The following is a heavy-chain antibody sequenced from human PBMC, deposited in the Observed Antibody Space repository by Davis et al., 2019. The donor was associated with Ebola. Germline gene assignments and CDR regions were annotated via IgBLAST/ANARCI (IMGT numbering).Heavy chain of an antibody. Sequence: GESLKISCKGSGYSFSGYWIGWVRQMPGKGLEWMGVIYPGDSDTRYSPSFQGQVTFSADKSISTAYMQWSSLEASDTAMYYCARLQLIAADVTDRPLDYWGQGTLVTVSS. CDR1: GYSFSGYW. CDR3: ARLQLIAADVTDRPLDY. CDR2: IYPGDSDT. V-gene: IGHV5-51*01. D-gene: IGHD6-13*01. J-gene: IGHJ4*02.